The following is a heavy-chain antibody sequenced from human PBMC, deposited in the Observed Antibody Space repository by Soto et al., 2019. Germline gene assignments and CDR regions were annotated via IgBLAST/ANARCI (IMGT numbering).Heavy chain of an antibody. J-gene: IGHJ2*01. V-gene: IGHV3-21*01. D-gene: IGHD4-17*01. CDR3: ARKYYGETYWYFDL. CDR1: GFTFSTYS. Sequence: EVQLVESGGGLVKPGGSLRLSCAASGFTFSTYSMNWVRQAPGKGLEWVSSVSSTSSYIYYADSMKGRFTISRDNAKSSLYLQMNSLRAEDTAVYYCARKYYGETYWYFDLWGRGTLVTVSS. CDR2: VSSTSSYI.